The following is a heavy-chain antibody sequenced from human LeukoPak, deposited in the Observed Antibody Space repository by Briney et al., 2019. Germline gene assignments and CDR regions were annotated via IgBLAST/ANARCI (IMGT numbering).Heavy chain of an antibody. CDR3: ARCTTASSGWCNWLDP. D-gene: IGHD3-22*01. CDR2: ISGSGGST. V-gene: IGHV3-23*01. CDR1: GFTFSSYG. J-gene: IGHJ5*02. Sequence: GGSLRLSCAASGFTFSSYGMHWVRQAPGKGLEWVSAISGSGGSTYYADSVKGRFTISRDNSKNILYLQMNSLRAEDTAIYYCARCTTASSGWCNWLDPWGQGTLVTVSS.